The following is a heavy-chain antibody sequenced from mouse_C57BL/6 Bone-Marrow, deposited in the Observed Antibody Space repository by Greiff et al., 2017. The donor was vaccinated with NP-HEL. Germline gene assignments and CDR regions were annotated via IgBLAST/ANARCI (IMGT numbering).Heavy chain of an antibody. CDR2: ILSGSGST. Sequence: QVQLKQSGAELMEPGASVKLSCKATGYTFTGYWIEWVKQRPGHGLEWIGEILSGSGSTNYNEKFKGKATFTADTSSNTAYMQLSSLTTEDSAIYYCASNPWLLYYFDYWGQGTTLTVSS. J-gene: IGHJ2*01. CDR3: ASNPWLLYYFDY. V-gene: IGHV1-9*01. CDR1: GYTFTGYW. D-gene: IGHD2-3*01.